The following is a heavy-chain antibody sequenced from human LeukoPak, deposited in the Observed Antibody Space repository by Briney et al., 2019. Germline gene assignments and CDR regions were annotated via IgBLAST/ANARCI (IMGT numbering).Heavy chain of an antibody. CDR2: ISVGAEYI. D-gene: IGHD2-15*01. V-gene: IGHV3-23*01. Sequence: GGSLRLSCAASGFTFSTYVMNWFRQAPGKGLEWVSTISVGAEYIFYADSVKGRFTISRDDSNNALYLQMHSLRAEDTALYYCASGPPSLKYFEYWGQGTLVTVSS. CDR1: GFTFSTYV. J-gene: IGHJ4*02. CDR3: ASGPPSLKYFEY.